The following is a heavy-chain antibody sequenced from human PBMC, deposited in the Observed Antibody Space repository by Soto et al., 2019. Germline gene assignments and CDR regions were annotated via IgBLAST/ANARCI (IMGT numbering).Heavy chain of an antibody. CDR3: ERELRNLDIVVVVAADSYYYYGMDV. Sequence: ASVKVSCKASGYTFTSYYMHWVRQAPGQGLEWMGIINPSGGSTSYAQKFQGRVTMTRDTSTSTVYMELSSLRSEDTAVYYCERELRNLDIVVVVAADSYYYYGMDVWGQGTTVTVSS. CDR2: INPSGGST. CDR1: GYTFTSYY. V-gene: IGHV1-46*01. J-gene: IGHJ6*02. D-gene: IGHD2-15*01.